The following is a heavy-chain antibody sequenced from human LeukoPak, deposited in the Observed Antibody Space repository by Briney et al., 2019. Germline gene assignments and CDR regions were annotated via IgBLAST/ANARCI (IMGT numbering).Heavy chain of an antibody. CDR2: ISSSSSYI. J-gene: IGHJ4*02. Sequence: GGSLRLSCAASGFTFSSYSMNWVRQAPGKGLEWVSSISSSSSYIYYADSVKGRFTISRDNAKNSLYLQMNSLRAEDTAVYYCAKDRAYSSSWYPTVGYFDYWGQGTLVTVSS. D-gene: IGHD6-13*01. CDR3: AKDRAYSSSWYPTVGYFDY. CDR1: GFTFSSYS. V-gene: IGHV3-21*01.